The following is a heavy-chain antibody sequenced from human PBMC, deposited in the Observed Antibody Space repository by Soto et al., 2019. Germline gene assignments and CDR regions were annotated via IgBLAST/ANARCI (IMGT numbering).Heavy chain of an antibody. D-gene: IGHD2-21*01. CDR2: ISGFNSYT. CDR3: ARDKAYSPSTNPAGGLDV. J-gene: IGHJ6*02. V-gene: IGHV1-18*01. CDR1: GYTFTTFG. Sequence: ASVKVSCKASGYTFTTFGVNWVRQSPGQGLEWMGWISGFNSYTSYAQKFKGRVIMTIDKSTSTAYMELRSLRSDDTAVYFCARDKAYSPSTNPAGGLDVWGQGTTVTVSS.